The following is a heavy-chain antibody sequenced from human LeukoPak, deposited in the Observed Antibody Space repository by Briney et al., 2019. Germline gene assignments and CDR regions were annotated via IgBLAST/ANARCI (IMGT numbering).Heavy chain of an antibody. CDR3: ARAQVEYCSGGRCYSGY. V-gene: IGHV1-2*02. CDR1: GYTFTGYY. J-gene: IGHJ4*02. CDR2: INPNSGGT. Sequence: ASVKVSCKASGYTFTGYYINWVRQAPGQGLEWMGWINPNSGGTNYAQKFRGRVTMTRDTPISTAYMELSRLRSDDTAVYYCARAQVEYCSGGRCYSGYWGQGTLVTVSS. D-gene: IGHD2-15*01.